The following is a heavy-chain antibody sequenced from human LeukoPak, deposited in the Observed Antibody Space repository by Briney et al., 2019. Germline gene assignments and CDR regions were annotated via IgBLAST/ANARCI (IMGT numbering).Heavy chain of an antibody. CDR2: IYYSGST. D-gene: IGHD3-22*01. J-gene: IGHJ5*02. Sequence: SETLSLTCTVSGVSISSYYWSWIRQPPGKGLEWIGYIYYSGSTNYNPSLKSRVTISVDTSKNQFSLKLSSVTAADTAVYYCARHWEDDSSGYYFNWFDPWGQGTLVTVSS. V-gene: IGHV4-59*08. CDR3: ARHWEDDSSGYYFNWFDP. CDR1: GVSISSYY.